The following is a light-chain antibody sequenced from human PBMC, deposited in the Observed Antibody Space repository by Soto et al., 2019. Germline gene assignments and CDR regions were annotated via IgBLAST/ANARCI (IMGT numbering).Light chain of an antibody. CDR1: SSDVGDYNY. CDR2: DVN. V-gene: IGLV2-11*01. CDR3: CSYAGSYALWV. Sequence: QSVLTQPRSVSGSPGQSVTISCTGTSSDVGDYNYVSWYQQHPGKAPKLMIYDVNKRPSGVPDRFSGSKSGNTASLTISGLQPEDEADYYCCSYAGSYALWVFGGGTKVTVL. J-gene: IGLJ3*02.